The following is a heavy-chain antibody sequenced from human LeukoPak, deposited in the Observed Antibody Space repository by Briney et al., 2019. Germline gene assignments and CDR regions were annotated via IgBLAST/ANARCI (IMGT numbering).Heavy chain of an antibody. CDR1: GFTFSSYA. D-gene: IGHD3-3*01. CDR2: ISGSGGST. Sequence: SGGSLRLSCAASGFTFSSYAMSWVRQAPGKGLEWVSAISGSGGSTYYADSVKGRFTISRDNSKNTLYLQMDSLRAEDTAVYYCAKSWEWLLRTAPPKNDAFDIWGQGTMVTASS. V-gene: IGHV3-23*01. J-gene: IGHJ3*02. CDR3: AKSWEWLLRTAPPKNDAFDI.